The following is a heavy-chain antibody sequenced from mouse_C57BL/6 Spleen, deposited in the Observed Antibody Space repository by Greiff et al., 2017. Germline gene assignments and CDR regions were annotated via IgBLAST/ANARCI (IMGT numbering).Heavy chain of an antibody. Sequence: VKVVESGPELVKPGASVKISCKASGYAFSSSWMNWVKQRPGKGLEWIGRIYPGDGDTNYNGKFKGKATLTADKSSSTAYMQLSSLTSEDSAVYFCARSDSTGAMDYWGQGTSVTVSS. V-gene: IGHV1-82*01. CDR3: ARSDSTGAMDY. CDR1: GYAFSSSW. CDR2: IYPGDGDT. D-gene: IGHD2-4*01. J-gene: IGHJ4*01.